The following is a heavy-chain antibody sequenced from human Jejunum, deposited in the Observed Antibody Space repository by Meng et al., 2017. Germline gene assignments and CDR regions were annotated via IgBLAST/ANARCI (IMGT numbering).Heavy chain of an antibody. J-gene: IGHJ4*02. V-gene: IGHV4-61*01. CDR2: VYDSGST. CDR1: GGSVSGRSYY. D-gene: IGHD6-19*01. CDR3: ARGNGWHDY. Sequence: QVQLQESGPGLVRPSETLSLTCAVSGGSVSGRSYYWTWIRQPPGKGLEWIGYVYDSGSTKYNPSLSSRVSISSDTSKNQFSLELTSVTAVDTAVYYCARGNGWHDYWGQGTLVTVSS.